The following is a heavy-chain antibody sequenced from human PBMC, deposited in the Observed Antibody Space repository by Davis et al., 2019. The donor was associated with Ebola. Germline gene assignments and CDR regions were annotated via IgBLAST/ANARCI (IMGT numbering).Heavy chain of an antibody. Sequence: GGSLRLSCAASGFTFYSYAMSWVRQAPGKGLEWVSSISSSSSYIYYADSVKGRFTISRDNAKNSLYLQMSSLRAEDTAVYYCAKSAARLDNNWFDSWGQGTLVTVSP. J-gene: IGHJ5*01. D-gene: IGHD6-6*01. CDR1: GFTFYSYA. CDR3: AKSAARLDNNWFDS. V-gene: IGHV3-21*01. CDR2: ISSSSSYI.